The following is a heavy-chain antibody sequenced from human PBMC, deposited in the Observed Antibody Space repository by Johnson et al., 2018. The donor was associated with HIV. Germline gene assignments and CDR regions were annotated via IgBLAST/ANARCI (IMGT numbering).Heavy chain of an antibody. CDR3: ASKTPVVEDAFDI. D-gene: IGHD2-2*01. CDR2: ISYDGSNK. J-gene: IGHJ3*02. CDR1: GFTFSSYA. V-gene: IGHV3-30*04. Sequence: VQLVESGGGVVQPGRSLRLSCAASGFTFSSYAMHWVRQAPGKGLEWVAVISYDGSNKYYADSVKGRFTISRDNPKNTLYLQMNSLRAEDTAVYYCASKTPVVEDAFDIWGQGTMVTVSS.